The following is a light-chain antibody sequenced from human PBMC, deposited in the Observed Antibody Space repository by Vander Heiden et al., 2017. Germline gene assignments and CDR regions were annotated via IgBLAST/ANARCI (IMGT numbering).Light chain of an antibody. CDR1: QSVNSY. V-gene: IGKV3-20*01. CDR3: QHYGGSPWA. CDR2: GVS. J-gene: IGKJ1*01. Sequence: EIVLTQSPGTLSLSPGERATLSCRASQSVNSYLAWYQQQPGQAPRLLISGVSSRATGIPDRFSGSGSGTDFTLTISRLEPEDPAVYYCQHYGGSPWAFGQGTKVEIK.